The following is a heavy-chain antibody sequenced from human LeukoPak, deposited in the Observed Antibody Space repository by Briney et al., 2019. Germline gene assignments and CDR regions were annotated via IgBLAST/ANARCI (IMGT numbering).Heavy chain of an antibody. D-gene: IGHD2-2*01. J-gene: IGHJ3*02. CDR2: LQSGGGT. V-gene: IGHV3-53*01. CDR1: GFTVSSNY. CDR3: ARAGLPGAFDS. Sequence: GGSLRLSCAASGFTVSSNYMSWFRQAPGKGLEWVSVLQSGGGTFYADSVKGRFTISRDNSKNSLYLQMNSLRAEDTAVYYCARAGLPGAFDSWGGGTMVTVSS.